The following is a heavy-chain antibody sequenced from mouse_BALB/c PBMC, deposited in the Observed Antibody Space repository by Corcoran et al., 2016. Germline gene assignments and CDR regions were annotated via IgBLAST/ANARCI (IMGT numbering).Heavy chain of an antibody. V-gene: IGHV14-3*02. CDR3: ARWDWYFDV. Sequence: EVQLQQSGAELVKPGASVKLSCTASGFNNKDTYMHWVKQRPEQGREWIGRIDPANGNTTYDPKFQGKATITADTSSNTAYLQLSSLTSEDTAVYYCARWDWYFDVWGAGTTVTVSS. CDR2: IDPANGNT. J-gene: IGHJ1*01. CDR1: GFNNKDTY.